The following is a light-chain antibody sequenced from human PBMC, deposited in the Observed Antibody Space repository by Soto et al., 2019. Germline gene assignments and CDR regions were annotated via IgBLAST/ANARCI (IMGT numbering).Light chain of an antibody. CDR2: KAS. CDR1: QSISSW. J-gene: IGKJ2*01. CDR3: QQYHNYPVT. Sequence: DIQMTQSPSTLSASVGDRVTITYRASQSISSWLAWYQQKPGKAPNLLIYKASNLESGVPSRFSGSGSATEFTLTISSLQPDDFATYYCQQYHNYPVTFGQETKLE. V-gene: IGKV1-5*03.